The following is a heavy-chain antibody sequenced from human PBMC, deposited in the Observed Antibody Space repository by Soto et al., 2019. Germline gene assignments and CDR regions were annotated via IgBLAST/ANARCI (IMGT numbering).Heavy chain of an antibody. D-gene: IGHD5-12*01. CDR1: GFKFDDYA. CDR2: ISWNSDTI. J-gene: IGHJ4*02. Sequence: EVQLVESGGGLVQPGGSLRLACAGSGFKFDDYAMNCVRQAPGKCLEWVSGISWNSDTIGYADSVKGRFTISRYNAKKSLYRQRNDVRPDDTAVYLCVKESLGYGVVFDFWGQGILVTVSS. CDR3: VKESLGYGVVFDF. V-gene: IGHV3-9*01.